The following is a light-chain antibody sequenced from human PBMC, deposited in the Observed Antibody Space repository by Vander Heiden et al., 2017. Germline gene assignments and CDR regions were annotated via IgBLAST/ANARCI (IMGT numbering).Light chain of an antibody. CDR1: QSVSSY. Sequence: EIVFTQSPATLSLSPGEGATLSCRASQSVSSYLAWYHHKPGQAPRLLIYEASNRATGTPGRFSGTGSGTDFTLTISSLEPEDSAVYYCQHRSGWLPGTFGPGTKVEIK. V-gene: IGKV3-11*01. CDR3: QHRSGWLPGT. CDR2: EAS. J-gene: IGKJ1*01.